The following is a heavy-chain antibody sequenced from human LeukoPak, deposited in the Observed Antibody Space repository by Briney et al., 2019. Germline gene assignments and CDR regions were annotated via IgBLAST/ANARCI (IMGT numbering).Heavy chain of an antibody. Sequence: GGSLRLSCAASGFMFSSYGMHWVRQAPGKGLEWVAFIRYDGSNKYYADSVKGRFTISRDNSKNTLYLKMNSLRAEDTAVYYCAKVYYYDSSGSGNDAFDIWGQGTMVTVSS. CDR2: IRYDGSNK. J-gene: IGHJ3*02. CDR1: GFMFSSYG. V-gene: IGHV3-30*02. D-gene: IGHD3-22*01. CDR3: AKVYYYDSSGSGNDAFDI.